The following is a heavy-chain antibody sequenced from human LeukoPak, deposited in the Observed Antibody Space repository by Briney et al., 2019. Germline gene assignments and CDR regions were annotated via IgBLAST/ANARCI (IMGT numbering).Heavy chain of an antibody. CDR3: ARANNSSWHN. V-gene: IGHV3-7*01. CDR2: IKPDGSAE. CDR1: EFTFSSHA. D-gene: IGHD2-15*01. J-gene: IGHJ4*02. Sequence: GGSLRLSCVASEFTFSSHAMNWVRQAPGRGLEWVANIKPDGSAEYYAASVKGRFTVSRDNAKNSLYLQMTSLRVEDTAIYYCARANNSSWHNWGQGALVTVSS.